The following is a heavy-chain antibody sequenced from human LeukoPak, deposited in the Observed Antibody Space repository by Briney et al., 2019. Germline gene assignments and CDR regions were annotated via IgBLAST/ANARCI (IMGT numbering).Heavy chain of an antibody. V-gene: IGHV1-24*01. D-gene: IGHD6-19*01. CDR3: ATEDPSGLDVLLN. J-gene: IGHJ3*01. CDR2: FDAENGDI. Sequence: GASMKVSCKISGYLLRESSMHWVRQAPGKGLEWMGGFDAENGDIIYAQKLQGRVTMTEDISTGTAYMELSDLRSDDTAVYYCATEDPSGLDVLLNWGQGTMVTVSS. CDR1: GYLLRESS.